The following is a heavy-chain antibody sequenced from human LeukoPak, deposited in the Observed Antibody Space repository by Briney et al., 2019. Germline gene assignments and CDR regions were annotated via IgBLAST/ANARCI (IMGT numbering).Heavy chain of an antibody. Sequence: SETLSLTCAVYGGSFSGYYWSWIRQPPGKGLEWIGEINHSGSTNYNPSIKSRVTISVDRSKNQFSLKLSSVTAADTAVYYCARVYARGVIIFGDAFDIWGQGTMVTVSS. V-gene: IGHV4-34*01. CDR1: GGSFSGYY. J-gene: IGHJ3*02. D-gene: IGHD3-10*01. CDR2: INHSGST. CDR3: ARVYARGVIIFGDAFDI.